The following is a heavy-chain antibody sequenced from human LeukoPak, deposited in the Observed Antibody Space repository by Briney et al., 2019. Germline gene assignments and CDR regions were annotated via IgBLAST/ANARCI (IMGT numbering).Heavy chain of an antibody. CDR1: GGSISSYY. D-gene: IGHD3-22*01. J-gene: IGHJ3*02. CDR2: IYYSGST. CDR3: ARGATMIVVANAFDI. Sequence: SETLSLTCTVSGGSISSYYWSWIRQPPGKGLEWIGYIYYSGSTNYNPSLKSRVTISVDTSKNQFSLKLSSVTAADTAVYYCARGATMIVVANAFDIWGQGTMVTVYS. V-gene: IGHV4-59*01.